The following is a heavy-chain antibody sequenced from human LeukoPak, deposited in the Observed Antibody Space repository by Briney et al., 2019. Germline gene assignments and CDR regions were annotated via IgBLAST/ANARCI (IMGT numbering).Heavy chain of an antibody. D-gene: IGHD2-2*01. V-gene: IGHV3-30-3*01. CDR3: ARSHLPYYSSTSCHFFDY. CDR2: ISYDGSNK. Sequence: GRSLRLSCAASGFTFSSYAMHWVRQAPGKGLEWVAVISYDGSNKYYADSVKGRFTISRDNSKNTLYLQMNSLRAEDTAVYYCARSHLPYYSSTSCHFFDYWGQGTLVTVSS. CDR1: GFTFSSYA. J-gene: IGHJ4*02.